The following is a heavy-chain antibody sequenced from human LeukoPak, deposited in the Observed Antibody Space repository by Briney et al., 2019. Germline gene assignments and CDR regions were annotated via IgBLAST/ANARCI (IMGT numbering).Heavy chain of an antibody. Sequence: GGSLRLSCLASGFTFGDYSMNWVRQAPGKGLEWVSIIYSGGSTFYADSVKGRFTISGDNSKNTLYLQMNSLRAEDTAVYYCARGGSYLSAFDIWGQGTMVTVSS. V-gene: IGHV3-53*01. CDR2: IYSGGST. D-gene: IGHD1-26*01. CDR3: ARGGSYLSAFDI. J-gene: IGHJ3*02. CDR1: GFTFGDYS.